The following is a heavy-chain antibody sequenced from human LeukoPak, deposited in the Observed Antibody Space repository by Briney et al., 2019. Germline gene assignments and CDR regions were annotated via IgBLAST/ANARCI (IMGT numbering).Heavy chain of an antibody. Sequence: GGSLRLSCASSGFTFSNAWMSWVRQAPGKGLEWVGRIKSKTDGGTTDYAAPVKGRFTISRDDSKNTLYLQMNSLKTEDTAVYYCTTRNWNYGVDYWGQGTLVTLSS. D-gene: IGHD1-7*01. J-gene: IGHJ4*02. CDR2: IKSKTDGGTT. CDR3: TTRNWNYGVDY. V-gene: IGHV3-15*01. CDR1: GFTFSNAW.